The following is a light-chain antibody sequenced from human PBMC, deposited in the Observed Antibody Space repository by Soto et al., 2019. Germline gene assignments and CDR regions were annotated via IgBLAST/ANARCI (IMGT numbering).Light chain of an antibody. CDR3: QQYNTNPWT. J-gene: IGKJ1*01. Sequence: DIQMTQSPSTLSASGGDRVTITCRASQSINNWLAWYQQKPGKAPKLLIYDASSLESGVPSRFSGSGSGTEFTLTISSLQPDDFATYHCQQYNTNPWTFGQGTKVDIK. V-gene: IGKV1-5*01. CDR2: DAS. CDR1: QSINNW.